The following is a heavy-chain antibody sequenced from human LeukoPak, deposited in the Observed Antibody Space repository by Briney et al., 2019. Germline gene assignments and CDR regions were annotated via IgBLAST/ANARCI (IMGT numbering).Heavy chain of an antibody. CDR2: ISSGSNTM. J-gene: IGHJ3*02. D-gene: IGHD3-22*01. CDR3: ARDLHFDYESSHAFDI. V-gene: IGHV3-48*01. CDR1: GFTFRSYS. Sequence: PGGSLRLSCAAFGFTFRSYSMSWVRQAPGKGLEWVSYISSGSNTMFYADSMKGRFTISRDNAKNSLFLQMNILRAEDTAVYYCARDLHFDYESSHAFDIWGHGTMVTVSS.